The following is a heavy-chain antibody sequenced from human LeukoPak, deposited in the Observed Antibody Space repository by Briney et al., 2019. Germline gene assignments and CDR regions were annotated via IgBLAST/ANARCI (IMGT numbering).Heavy chain of an antibody. CDR2: ISGSGDNT. CDR3: AKVLGFYSYYGMDV. CDR1: GFILSSYA. Sequence: GGSLRLSCAASGFILSSYAMSRVRQAPGKGLEWVSAISGSGDNTYYTDSVKGRFTISRDNSKNTLYLQMNSLRADDTAVYYCAKVLGFYSYYGMDVWGQGTTVTVSS. D-gene: IGHD7-27*01. J-gene: IGHJ6*02. V-gene: IGHV3-23*01.